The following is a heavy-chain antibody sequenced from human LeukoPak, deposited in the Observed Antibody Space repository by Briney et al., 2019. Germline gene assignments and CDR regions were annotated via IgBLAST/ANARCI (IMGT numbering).Heavy chain of an antibody. CDR3: ARDLGRQLPAEFDP. CDR1: GGSISSGGYY. D-gene: IGHD2-2*01. CDR2: IYYSGST. V-gene: IGHV4-31*03. Sequence: SETLSLTCTVSGGSISSGGYYWSWIRQHPGKGLEWIGYIYYSGSTYYNPSLKSRVTISVDTSENQFSLKLSSVTAADTAVYYCARDLGRQLPAEFDPWGQGTLVTVSS. J-gene: IGHJ5*02.